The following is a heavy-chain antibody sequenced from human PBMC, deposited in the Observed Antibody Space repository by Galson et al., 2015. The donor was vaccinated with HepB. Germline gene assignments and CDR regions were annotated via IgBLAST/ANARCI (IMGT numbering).Heavy chain of an antibody. Sequence: SLRLSCAASGFSFNYFPMHWVRQAPGKGLEWVAVISYTGSYTGYADFGRGRFTISRDNSKNALYLQMNSLRVEDTALYYCVRPRGAGAGDYQNWYFDLCGRGTLVTVSS. CDR2: ISYTGSYT. CDR3: VRPRGAGAGDYQNWYFDL. D-gene: IGHD4-17*01. V-gene: IGHV3-30-3*01. J-gene: IGHJ2*01. CDR1: GFSFNYFP.